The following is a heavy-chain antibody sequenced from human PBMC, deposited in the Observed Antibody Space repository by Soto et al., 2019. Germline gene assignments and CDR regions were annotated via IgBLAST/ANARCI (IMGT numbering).Heavy chain of an antibody. V-gene: IGHV3-23*01. CDR2: ISGSGGST. CDR1: GFTFSSYA. J-gene: IGHJ4*02. CDR3: ASRSSGWYFDY. Sequence: EVQLLESGGGLVQPGGSLRLSCAASGFTFSSYAMSWVRQAPGKGLEWVSAISGSGGSTYYADSVKGRFTISGDNSKNTLYLQMNSLRAEDPAVYYCASRSSGWYFDYWGQGTLVTVSS. D-gene: IGHD6-19*01.